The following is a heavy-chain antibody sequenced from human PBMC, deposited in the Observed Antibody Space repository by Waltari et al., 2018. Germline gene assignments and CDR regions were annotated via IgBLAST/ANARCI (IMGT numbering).Heavy chain of an antibody. CDR2: INPNSGGT. J-gene: IGHJ4*02. CDR3: ARVSHRGSSGFDY. CDR1: GYTFTGYY. Sequence: QVQLVQSGAEVTQPGASVKFSCKASGYTFTGYYMPWVPRAPGQGLEWMGRINPNSGGTNYAQKFQGRVTMTRDTSISTAYMELSRLRSDDTAVYYCARVSHRGSSGFDYWGQGTLVTVSS. V-gene: IGHV1-2*06. D-gene: IGHD6-19*01.